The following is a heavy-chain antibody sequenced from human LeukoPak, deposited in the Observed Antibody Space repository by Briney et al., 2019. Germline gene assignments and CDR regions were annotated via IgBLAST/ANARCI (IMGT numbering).Heavy chain of an antibody. Sequence: GGSLRLSCAASGFTFSSYWMHWVRQAPGKGLEWIGRVKSKTDGGTTYYAAPVKGRFTISRDDSKNTLYLQINSLKIEDTAVYYCTTAGPAIVGHSYWGQGTLVTVSS. V-gene: IGHV3-15*01. CDR3: TTAGPAIVGHSY. CDR1: GFTFSSYW. J-gene: IGHJ4*02. D-gene: IGHD1-26*01. CDR2: VKSKTDGGTT.